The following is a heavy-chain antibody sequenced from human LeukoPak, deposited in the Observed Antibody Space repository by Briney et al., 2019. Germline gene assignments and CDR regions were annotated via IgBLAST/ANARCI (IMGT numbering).Heavy chain of an antibody. CDR1: GFTFSSYG. CDR2: ISYDGSNK. D-gene: IGHD5-24*01. J-gene: IGHJ3*02. CDR3: AKDRDGYIWGAFDI. Sequence: GRSLRLSCAASGFTFSSYGMHWVRQAPGKGLEWVAVISYDGSNKYYADSVKGRFTISRDNSKNTLYLQMNSLRAEDTAVYYCAKDRDGYIWGAFDIWGQGTMVTVSS. V-gene: IGHV3-30*18.